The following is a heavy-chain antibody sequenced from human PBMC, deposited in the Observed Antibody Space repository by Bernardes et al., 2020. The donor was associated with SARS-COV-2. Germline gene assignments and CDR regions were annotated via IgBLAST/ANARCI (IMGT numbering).Heavy chain of an antibody. CDR3: ARLSRGFDFWSGYLGTGQYCGMDV. CDR1: GGSISSYS. CDR2: IYYSGST. V-gene: IGHV4-59*01. D-gene: IGHD3-3*01. J-gene: IGHJ6*02. Sequence: SETLSLTCTVSGGSISSYSWSWIRQPPGKGLEWIGYIYYSGSTNYNPSPKSRVTISVDTSKNQFSLKLSSVTAADTAVYYCARLSRGFDFWSGYLGTGQYCGMDVWSQGTTVTVSS.